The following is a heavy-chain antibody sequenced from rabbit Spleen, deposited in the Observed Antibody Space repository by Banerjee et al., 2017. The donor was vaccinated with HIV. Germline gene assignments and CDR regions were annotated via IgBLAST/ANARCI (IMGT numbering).Heavy chain of an antibody. Sequence: QSLEESGGDLVKPGASLTLTCTASGVSFSISSYMCWVRQAPGKGLEWIACIDAGSSGSTYSATWAKGRFTISKTASTTVTLRMTRLTAADTATYFCARNYVNAFDPWGPGTLVTV. CDR3: ARNYVNAFDP. D-gene: IGHD1-1*01. V-gene: IGHV1S40*01. J-gene: IGHJ2*01. CDR2: IDAGSSGST. CDR1: GVSFSISSY.